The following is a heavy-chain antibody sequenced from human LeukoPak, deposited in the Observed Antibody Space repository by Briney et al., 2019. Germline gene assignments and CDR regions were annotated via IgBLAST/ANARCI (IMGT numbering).Heavy chain of an antibody. CDR3: ARDLASESGFDY. Sequence: SETLSLTCTVSGGSISSYYWSWIRQPPGKGVEWIGYIYYSGGTNYSPSLKSRVTISVDTSKNQFSLKLSSVTAADTAVYYCARDLASESGFDYWGQGTLVTVSS. CDR2: IYYSGGT. J-gene: IGHJ4*02. D-gene: IGHD2-15*01. V-gene: IGHV4-59*01. CDR1: GGSISSYY.